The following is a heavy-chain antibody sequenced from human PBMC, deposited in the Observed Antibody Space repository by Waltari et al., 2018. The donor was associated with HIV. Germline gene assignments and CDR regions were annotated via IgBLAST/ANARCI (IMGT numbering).Heavy chain of an antibody. CDR3: ARIAYSSAWLPDY. J-gene: IGHJ4*02. D-gene: IGHD6-19*01. CDR1: GGSINNYY. V-gene: IGHV4-59*01. Sequence: QVQLQESGPGLVKPSETLSLSCSVSGGSINNYYWSWIRQPPGKGLEWIGNIPYGGDTVYKSSLKSRITISLDTSKNQFSLKLRSVTAADTAVYHCARIAYSSAWLPDYWGQGTLVTVSS. CDR2: IPYGGDT.